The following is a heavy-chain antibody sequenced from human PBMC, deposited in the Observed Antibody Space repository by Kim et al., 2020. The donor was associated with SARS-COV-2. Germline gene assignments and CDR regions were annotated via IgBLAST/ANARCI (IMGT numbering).Heavy chain of an antibody. J-gene: IGHJ4*02. Sequence: GGSLRLSCAASGFTFSSYGMHWVRQAPGKGLEWVAVISYDGSNKYYADSVKGRFTISRDNSKNTLYLQMNSLRAEDTAVYYCAKEAFSRYSSSCNYWGQGTLVTVSS. V-gene: IGHV3-30*18. CDR3: AKEAFSRYSSSCNY. D-gene: IGHD6-13*01. CDR2: ISYDGSNK. CDR1: GFTFSSYG.